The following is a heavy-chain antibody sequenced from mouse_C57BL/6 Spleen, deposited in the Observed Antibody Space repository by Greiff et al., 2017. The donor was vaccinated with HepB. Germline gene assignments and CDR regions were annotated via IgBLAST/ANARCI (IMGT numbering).Heavy chain of an antibody. D-gene: IGHD1-1*01. CDR3: AREIYYGSSYLYYFDY. V-gene: IGHV1-82*01. CDR2: IYPGDGDT. Sequence: VKLQESGPELVKPGASVKISCKASGYAFSSSWMNWVKQRPGKGLEWIGRIYPGDGDTNYNGKFKGKATLTADKSSSTAYMQLSSLTSEDSAVYFCAREIYYGSSYLYYFDYWGQGTTLTVSS. CDR1: GYAFSSSW. J-gene: IGHJ2*01.